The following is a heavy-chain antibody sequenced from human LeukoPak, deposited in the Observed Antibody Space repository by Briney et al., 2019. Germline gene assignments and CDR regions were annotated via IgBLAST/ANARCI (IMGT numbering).Heavy chain of an antibody. D-gene: IGHD1-26*01. J-gene: IGHJ4*02. CDR3: ARYTLTPYSGSYSDFYYFDY. CDR1: GYSFTSYG. Sequence: ASVKVSCKASGYSFTSYGISWVRQAPEQGLEWMGWISAFNGNTNYAQKLQGRVTMTTDTSTSTAYMELRSLRSDDTAVYYCARYTLTPYSGSYSDFYYFDYWGQGTLVTVSS. CDR2: ISAFNGNT. V-gene: IGHV1-18*01.